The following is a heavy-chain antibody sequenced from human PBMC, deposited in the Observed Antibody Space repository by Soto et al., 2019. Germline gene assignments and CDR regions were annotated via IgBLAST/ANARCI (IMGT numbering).Heavy chain of an antibody. CDR2: INHSGST. CDR1: GGSFSGYY. D-gene: IGHD3-3*01. J-gene: IGHJ6*02. CDR3: ARGGGYDFWSGYYYGMDV. V-gene: IGHV4-34*01. Sequence: SETLSLTCAVYGGSFSGYYWSWIRQPPGKGLEWIGEINHSGSTNYNPSLKSRVTISVDTSKNQFSLKLSSVTAADTAVYYCARGGGYDFWSGYYYGMDVWGQGTTVTVSS.